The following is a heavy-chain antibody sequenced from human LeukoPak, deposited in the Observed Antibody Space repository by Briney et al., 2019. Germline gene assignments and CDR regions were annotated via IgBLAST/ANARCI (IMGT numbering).Heavy chain of an antibody. D-gene: IGHD3-16*02. CDR2: SHYSGTT. V-gene: IGHV4-30-4*01. CDR1: GGSINSVDYY. Sequence: SSETLSLTCTVSGGSINSVDYYWAWIRQPPGKGLEWIGYSHYSGTTHDNPSLPSRLSILIDTSKEQFSLKLTSVTAADTAVYYCARGFLGFGGVIAYFHYWGQGSLVTVSS. J-gene: IGHJ4*02. CDR3: ARGFLGFGGVIAYFHY.